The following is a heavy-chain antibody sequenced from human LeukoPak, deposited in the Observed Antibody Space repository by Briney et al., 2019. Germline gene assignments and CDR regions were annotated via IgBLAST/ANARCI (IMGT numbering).Heavy chain of an antibody. D-gene: IGHD3-10*02. Sequence: GGSLRLSCAASGFTFSSYSMNWVRQAPGKGLEWVSYISSSSSTIYYADSVKGRFTISRDNAKNSLYLQMNSLRAEDTAVYYCARGFTVLGTDYWGQGTLVTVSS. CDR3: ARGFTVLGTDY. CDR1: GFTFSSYS. V-gene: IGHV3-48*01. J-gene: IGHJ4*02. CDR2: ISSSSSTI.